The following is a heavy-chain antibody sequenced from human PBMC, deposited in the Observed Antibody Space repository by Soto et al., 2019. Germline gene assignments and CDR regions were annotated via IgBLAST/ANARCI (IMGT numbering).Heavy chain of an antibody. CDR2: IWYDGSNK. D-gene: IGHD3-3*01. Sequence: PGGSLRLSCAASGFTFSSYGMHWVRQAPGKGLEWVAVIWYDGSNKYYADSVKGRFTISRDNSKNTLYLQMNSLRAEDTAVYYCARERVEGPYYDFWSGYSGFDPWGQGTLVTVSS. J-gene: IGHJ5*02. CDR1: GFTFSSYG. V-gene: IGHV3-33*01. CDR3: ARERVEGPYYDFWSGYSGFDP.